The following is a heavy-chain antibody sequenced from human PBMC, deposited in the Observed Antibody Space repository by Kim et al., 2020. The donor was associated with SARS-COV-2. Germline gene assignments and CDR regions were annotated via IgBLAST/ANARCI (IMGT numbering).Heavy chain of an antibody. CDR1: GYSFTSYW. D-gene: IGHD3-9*01. CDR2: IYPGDSDT. J-gene: IGHJ5*02. Sequence: GESLQISCEGSGYSFTSYWIGWVRQMPGKGLEWMGIIYPGDSDTRYSPSFQGQVTISADKSISTAYLQWSSLKASDTAMYYCARRPPYDILTGYHPGWFDPWGQGTLVTVSS. CDR3: ARRPPYDILTGYHPGWFDP. V-gene: IGHV5-51*01.